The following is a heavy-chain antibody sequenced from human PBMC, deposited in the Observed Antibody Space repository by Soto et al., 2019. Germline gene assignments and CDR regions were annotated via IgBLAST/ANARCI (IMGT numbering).Heavy chain of an antibody. CDR3: SRGNDAYKGGRT. CDR2: IHPSGST. V-gene: IGHV4-34*02. D-gene: IGHD1-1*01. CDR1: DGSLSDDY. J-gene: IGHJ5*02. Sequence: QVQLQQWGAGLLKPSETLPLTCAVYDGSLSDDYYTWTRQSPGKGLEWIGEIHPSGSTYYNPFLKTRVTLSQDTSKKQFSLNLISVTAADTGEYYCSRGNDAYKGGRTWGQGTLVTVSS.